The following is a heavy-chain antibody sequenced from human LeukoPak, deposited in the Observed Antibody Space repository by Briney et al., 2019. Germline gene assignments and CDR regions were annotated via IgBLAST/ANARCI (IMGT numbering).Heavy chain of an antibody. CDR2: IYAGGAT. Sequence: GSLRLSCAASGFTVSSNYMGWVRQASGKGLEWVSHIYAGGATYYATSVKGRFTLSRDSSKNTLYLQMNSLRADDTAVYFCARVPYSSSSLSYFDYWGQGTLVTVSS. J-gene: IGHJ4*02. CDR1: GFTVSSNY. CDR3: ARVPYSSSSLSYFDY. V-gene: IGHV3-53*01. D-gene: IGHD6-6*01.